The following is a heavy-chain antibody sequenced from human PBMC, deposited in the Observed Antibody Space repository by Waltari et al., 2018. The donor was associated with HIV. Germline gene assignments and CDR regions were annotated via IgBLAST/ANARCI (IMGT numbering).Heavy chain of an antibody. Sequence: QSPTEVRRPGASVRVSCRISGYKFVNHDITWMRQAAGEGLEWMGCINPKTGDTHSLEQYRGRLTLTRNSSAATAFLDLTKLTRDDTATYCCTRGLALHIAAPGADVWGQGTTVIV. CDR2: INPKTGDT. V-gene: IGHV1-8*01. D-gene: IGHD4-17*01. J-gene: IGHJ6*02. CDR1: GYKFVNHD. CDR3: TRGLALHIAAPGADV.